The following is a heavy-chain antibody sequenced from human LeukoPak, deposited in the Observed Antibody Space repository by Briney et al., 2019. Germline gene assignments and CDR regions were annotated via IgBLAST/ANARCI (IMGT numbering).Heavy chain of an antibody. D-gene: IGHD2-15*01. J-gene: IGHJ6*03. Sequence: GESLKISCKRSGFSFTSYWIGGVRQMPGKGLEWMGIIYPGDSDTRYSPSFQGQVTISADKSISTAYLQWTSLKASDTAMYYFERQKRSSGGSRVYYYYYMDVWGKGTTVTVSS. CDR3: ERQKRSSGGSRVYYYYYMDV. CDR2: IYPGDSDT. CDR1: GFSFTSYW. V-gene: IGHV5-51*01.